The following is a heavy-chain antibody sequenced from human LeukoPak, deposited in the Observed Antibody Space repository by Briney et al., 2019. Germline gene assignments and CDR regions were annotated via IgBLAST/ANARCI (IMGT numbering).Heavy chain of an antibody. CDR3: ARDRGGYSTDFDW. CDR1: GFTFSSYV. CDR2: IDGSGTRT. D-gene: IGHD5-12*01. J-gene: IGHJ4*02. Sequence: GGSLRLSCAASGFTFSSYVMSWVRQAPGKGPEWVSTIDGSGTRTFYALSFNGRFIISRDNSMNTLYLQMDGLRAEDTAVYYCARDRGGYSTDFDWWGQGALVTVSS. V-gene: IGHV3-23*01.